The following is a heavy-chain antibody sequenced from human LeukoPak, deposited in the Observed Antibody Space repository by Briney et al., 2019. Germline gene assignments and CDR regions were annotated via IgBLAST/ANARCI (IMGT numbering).Heavy chain of an antibody. CDR2: ISSSSSYI. CDR1: GFTFSSYS. V-gene: IGHV3-21*01. J-gene: IGHJ3*02. Sequence: PGGSLRLSCAASGFTFSSYSMNWVRQAPGKGLEWVSSISSSSSYIYYADSVKGRFTISRDNAKNSLYLQMNSLRAEDTAVYYCARVVPAARGAFDIWGQGTMVTVSS. D-gene: IGHD2-2*01. CDR3: ARVVPAARGAFDI.